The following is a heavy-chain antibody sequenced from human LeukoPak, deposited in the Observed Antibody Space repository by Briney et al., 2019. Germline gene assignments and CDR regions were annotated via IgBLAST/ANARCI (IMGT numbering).Heavy chain of an antibody. CDR3: ARVSASMDLSGWSYNWFDP. Sequence: SVKVSCKASGGTFSSYAISWVRQAPGQGLEWMGRIIPIFGTANYAQKFQGRVTITTDESTSTAYMELSGLRSEDTAVYYCARVSASMDLSGWSYNWFDPWGQGTLVTVSS. D-gene: IGHD6-19*01. J-gene: IGHJ5*02. V-gene: IGHV1-69*05. CDR2: IIPIFGTA. CDR1: GGTFSSYA.